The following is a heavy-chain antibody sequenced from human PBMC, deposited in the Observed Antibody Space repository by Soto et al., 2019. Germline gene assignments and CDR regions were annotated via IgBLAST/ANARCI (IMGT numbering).Heavy chain of an antibody. CDR1: GFTFSNAW. D-gene: IGHD5-12*01. CDR3: TTEYDIVATMGGFSYYYYGMDV. CDR2: IKSKTDGGTT. J-gene: IGHJ6*02. Sequence: GGSLRLSCAASGFTFSNAWMNWVRQAPGKGLEWVGRIKSKTDGGTTDYAAPVKGRFTISRDDSKNTLYLQMNSLKTEDTAVYYCTTEYDIVATMGGFSYYYYGMDVWGQGTTVTVSS. V-gene: IGHV3-15*07.